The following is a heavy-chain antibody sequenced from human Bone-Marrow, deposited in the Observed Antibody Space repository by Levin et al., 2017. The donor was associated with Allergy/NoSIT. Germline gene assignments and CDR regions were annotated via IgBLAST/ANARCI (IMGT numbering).Heavy chain of an antibody. CDR2: IYYSGST. D-gene: IGHD1-26*01. CDR3: AGAVGALHY. V-gene: IGHV4-39*01. J-gene: IGHJ4*02. CDR1: GGSISSSSYY. Sequence: PSQTLSLTCTVSGGSISSSSYYWGWIRQPPGKGLEWIGSIYYSGSTYYNPSLKSRVTISVDTSKNQFSLKLSSVTAADTAVYYCAGAVGALHYWGQGTLVTVSS.